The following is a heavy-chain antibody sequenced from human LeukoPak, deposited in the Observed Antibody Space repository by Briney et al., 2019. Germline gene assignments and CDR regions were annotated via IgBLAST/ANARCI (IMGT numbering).Heavy chain of an antibody. CDR2: INWNGGST. J-gene: IGHJ3*02. CDR1: GFTFDDYG. V-gene: IGHV3-20*04. CDR3: ARETYSSGVDAFDI. Sequence: TGGSLRLSCAASGFTFDDYGMSWVRQAPGKGLEWVSGINWNGGSTGYADSVKGRFTISRDDAKNSLYLQMNSLRAEDTALYYCARETYSSGVDAFDIWGQGTMVTVSS. D-gene: IGHD6-19*01.